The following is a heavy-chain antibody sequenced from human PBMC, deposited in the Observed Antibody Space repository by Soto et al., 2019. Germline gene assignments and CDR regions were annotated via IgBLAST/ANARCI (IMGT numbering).Heavy chain of an antibody. D-gene: IGHD4-17*01. Sequence: QVQLVQSGAEVKKPGASVKVSCKASGYTFTSYAMHWVRQAPGQRLEWMGWINAGNGNTKYSQKFQGRVTITRDTSARPAYMELSSLSSEDTAVSYCAGERLDYGDHGFDYWGQGTLVTVSS. CDR1: GYTFTSYA. CDR2: INAGNGNT. V-gene: IGHV1-3*01. J-gene: IGHJ4*02. CDR3: AGERLDYGDHGFDY.